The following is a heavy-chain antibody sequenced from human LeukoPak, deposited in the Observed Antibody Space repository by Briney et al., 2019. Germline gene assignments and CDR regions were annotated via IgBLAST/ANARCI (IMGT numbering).Heavy chain of an antibody. D-gene: IGHD6-13*01. V-gene: IGHV4-30-4*01. CDR1: GGSISSGDYY. CDR3: ASSSSSWAPFDY. Sequence: SETLSLTCTVSGGSISSGDYYWSWTRQPPGKGLEWIGYIYYSGSTYYNPSLKSRVTISVDTSKNQFSLKLSSVTAADTAVYYCASSSSSWAPFDYWGQGTLVTVSS. CDR2: IYYSGST. J-gene: IGHJ4*02.